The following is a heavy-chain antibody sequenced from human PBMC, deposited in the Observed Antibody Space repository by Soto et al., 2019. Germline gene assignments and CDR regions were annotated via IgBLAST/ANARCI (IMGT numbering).Heavy chain of an antibody. CDR3: AKDRGGSGAFDI. CDR2: ISPAGSSI. D-gene: IGHD3-10*01. CDR1: GFSFSIYS. Sequence: EGQLVEFGGGLVKPGGSLRLSCAASGFSFSIYSYNWVRQAPGKGLEWLSYISPAGSSIYYADSVKGRFTISRDSARDSVYLQMNSLRAEDTAVYYCAKDRGGSGAFDIWGQGTRVTVSS. J-gene: IGHJ3*02. V-gene: IGHV3-48*01.